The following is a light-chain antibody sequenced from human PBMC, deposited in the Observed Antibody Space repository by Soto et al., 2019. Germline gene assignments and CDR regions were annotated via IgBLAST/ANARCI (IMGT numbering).Light chain of an antibody. Sequence: EIVLTQSPATLSLSPGERATLSCRASQNVSSYLAWYQQKPGQAPRLLIYDASNRATGIPARFSGSGSGTDFTLTISSLEPEDFAVYYCQQRSNWPPLITFGQGTRLEIK. J-gene: IGKJ5*01. CDR3: QQRSNWPPLIT. CDR2: DAS. V-gene: IGKV3-11*01. CDR1: QNVSSY.